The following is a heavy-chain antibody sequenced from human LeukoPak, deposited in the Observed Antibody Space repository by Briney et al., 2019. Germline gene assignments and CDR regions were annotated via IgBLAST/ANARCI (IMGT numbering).Heavy chain of an antibody. V-gene: IGHV4-59*06. D-gene: IGHD2-21*02. CDR2: IYYSGST. J-gene: IGHJ5*02. CDR1: GGSISSYY. CDR3: ARGLLFSWFDP. Sequence: NPSETLSLTCTVSGGSISSYYWSWIRQPPGKGLEWIGYIYYSGSTYYNPSLKSRVTISVDTSKNQFSLKLSSVTAADTAVYYCARGLLFSWFDPWGQGTLVTASS.